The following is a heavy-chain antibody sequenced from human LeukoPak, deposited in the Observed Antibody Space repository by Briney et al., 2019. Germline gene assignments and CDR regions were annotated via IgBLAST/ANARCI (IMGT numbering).Heavy chain of an antibody. V-gene: IGHV4-61*02. D-gene: IGHD6-25*01. CDR2: IYTSGST. CDR3: ARGAASTHGYMDV. J-gene: IGHJ6*03. Sequence: SETLSLTCTVSGGSISSGSYYWSWIRQPAGKGLEWIGRIYTSGSTNYNPSLKSRVTISVDTSKNQFSLKPSSVTAADTAVYYCARGAASTHGYMDVWGKGTTVTVSS. CDR1: GGSISSGSYY.